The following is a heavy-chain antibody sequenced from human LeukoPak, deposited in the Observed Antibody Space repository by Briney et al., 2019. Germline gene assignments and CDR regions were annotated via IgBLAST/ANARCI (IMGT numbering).Heavy chain of an antibody. D-gene: IGHD3-10*01. J-gene: IGHJ3*02. V-gene: IGHV4-59*01. CDR1: GGSISTYY. CDR3: AVGGVYLRGGAEAFDI. Sequence: PSETLSLTCTVSGGSISTYYWSWIRQPPGKGLEWIGYIDYSGSTNYNPSLKSRVTMSVDTSKHQFSLKLSSVTAADTAVYYCAVGGVYLRGGAEAFDIWGQGTMVTVSS. CDR2: IDYSGST.